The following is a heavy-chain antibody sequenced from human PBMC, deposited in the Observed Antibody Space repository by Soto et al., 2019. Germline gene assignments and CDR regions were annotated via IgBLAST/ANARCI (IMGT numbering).Heavy chain of an antibody. V-gene: IGHV3-30*18. CDR3: AKGFWFDP. J-gene: IGHJ5*02. CDR2: ISYDGSNK. Sequence: GGSLRLSCAASGFTFSSYGMHWVRQAPGKGLEWVAVISYDGSNKYYADSVKGRFTISRDNSKNTLYLQMNSLRAEDTAVYYCAKGFWFDPWGQGSLVTVSS. CDR1: GFTFSSYG.